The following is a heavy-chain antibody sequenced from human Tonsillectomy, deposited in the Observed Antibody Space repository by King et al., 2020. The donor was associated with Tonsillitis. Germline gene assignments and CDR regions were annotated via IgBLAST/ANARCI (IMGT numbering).Heavy chain of an antibody. CDR3: ARGPKTTVVFDY. V-gene: IGHV3-48*03. D-gene: IGHD4-23*01. CDR1: GFTFSSYE. J-gene: IGHJ4*02. CDR2: ISSSGTI. Sequence: VQLVESGGGLVQPGGSLRLSCAASGFTFSSYEMNWVRQAPGKGLEWVSYISSSGTIYYADSVKGRFTISRDNAKISLYLQMNSLRAEDTAIYYCARGPKTTVVFDYWGQGTLVTVSS.